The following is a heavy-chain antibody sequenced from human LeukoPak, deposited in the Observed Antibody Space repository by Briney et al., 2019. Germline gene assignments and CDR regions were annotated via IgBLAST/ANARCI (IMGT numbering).Heavy chain of an antibody. CDR2: IYYSGST. J-gene: IGHJ3*02. CDR1: GGSISSSSYY. CDR3: ARPTTYYDFWSGYYTAGGLVAFDI. D-gene: IGHD3-3*01. V-gene: IGHV4-39*01. Sequence: SETLSLTCTVSGGSISSSSYYWGWIRQPPGKGLEWIGRIYYSGSTYYNPSLKSRVTISVDTSKNQFSLKLSSVTAADTAVYYCARPTTYYDFWSGYYTAGGLVAFDIWGQGTMVTVSS.